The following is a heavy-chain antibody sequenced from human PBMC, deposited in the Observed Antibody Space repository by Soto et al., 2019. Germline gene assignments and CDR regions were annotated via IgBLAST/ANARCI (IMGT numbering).Heavy chain of an antibody. CDR3: ARWRAAACTGFDY. Sequence: XXTLSLPCTVSGGPISSSSYDWVFIRQPPAKVLEWIGSIYYSGTTYYNPSLKSRVTRSVDTSKNQFSLKRSSVTAADTAVYYCARWRAAACTGFDYWGQGTLVTVSS. J-gene: IGHJ4*02. D-gene: IGHD6-13*01. CDR2: IYYSGTT. V-gene: IGHV4-39*01. CDR1: GGPISSSSYD.